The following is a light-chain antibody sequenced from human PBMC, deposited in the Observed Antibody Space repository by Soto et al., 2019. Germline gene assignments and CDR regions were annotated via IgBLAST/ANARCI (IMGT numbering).Light chain of an antibody. CDR2: GAS. Sequence: EIVLTQSPGTLSLSPGERATLSCRSSQSVSSRSLAWYQQKPGQAPRLIISGASSRAADIPDRFSGSGSGTDFTLTINRLEPEDVAVYYCQQYDSSPRTLGQGTKVDIK. V-gene: IGKV3-20*01. CDR3: QQYDSSPRT. J-gene: IGKJ1*01. CDR1: QSVSSRS.